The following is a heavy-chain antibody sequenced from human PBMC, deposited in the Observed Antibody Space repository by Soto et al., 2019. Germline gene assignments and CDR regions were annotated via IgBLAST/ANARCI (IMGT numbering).Heavy chain of an antibody. V-gene: IGHV4-30-4*01. CDR3: ARRDILTGSYPYAFDV. D-gene: IGHD3-9*01. J-gene: IGHJ3*01. CDR2: VYYSGTT. Sequence: SETLSLTCTVSGGSIRNGDYYWGWIRQPPGKGLEWIGYVYYSGTTYYNPSLNSRVSISLDTSKNQFSLKLNSVTAADSAMYYCARRDILTGSYPYAFDVWGQGTMVTVSS. CDR1: GGSIRNGDYY.